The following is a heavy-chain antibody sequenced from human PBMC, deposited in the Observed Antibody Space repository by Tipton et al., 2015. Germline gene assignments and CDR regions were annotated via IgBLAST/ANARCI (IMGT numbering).Heavy chain of an antibody. V-gene: IGHV3-23*01. J-gene: IGHJ6*02. CDR1: GFTFGSYA. D-gene: IGHD2-21*01. CDR3: ARVGYCGGSCFSGYYGMDV. CDR2: ISGGGAT. Sequence: SLRLSCAASGFTFGSYAMSWVRQAPGKGLVWVSSISGGGATFYADSVKGRFTISGDNSKNTLYLQMNNVRAEDTAVYFCARVGYCGGSCFSGYYGMDVWGRGTTVTVSS.